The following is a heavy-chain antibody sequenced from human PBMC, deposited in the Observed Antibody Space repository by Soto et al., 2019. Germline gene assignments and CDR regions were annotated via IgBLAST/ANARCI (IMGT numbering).Heavy chain of an antibody. CDR3: ARGLETWVGDLLAYYRDV. V-gene: IGHV1-8*01. CDR1: GYTFTSYD. J-gene: IGHJ6*03. CDR2: MNPNSGNT. Sequence: GASVKVSCKASGYTFTSYDINWVRQATGQGLEWMGWMNPNSGNTGYAQKVQGRVTMTRNTSISTAYMELSSLRSEDTAVYYCARGLETWVGDLLAYYRDVGGKGTTV. D-gene: IGHD3-10*01.